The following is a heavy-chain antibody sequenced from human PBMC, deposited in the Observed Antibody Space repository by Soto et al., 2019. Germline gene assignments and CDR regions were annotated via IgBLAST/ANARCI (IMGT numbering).Heavy chain of an antibody. V-gene: IGHV3-30*18. CDR1: GFTFGDYA. J-gene: IGHJ4*02. CDR3: AKYGAKYYYDSSGYYEAPHFDY. CDR2: ISYDGSNK. Sequence: GGSLRLSCVASGFTFGDYAMHWVRQSPGKGLEWVAVISYDGSNKYYADSVKGRFTISRDNSKNTLYLQMNSLRAEDTAVYYCAKYGAKYYYDSSGYYEAPHFDYWGQGTLVTVSS. D-gene: IGHD3-22*01.